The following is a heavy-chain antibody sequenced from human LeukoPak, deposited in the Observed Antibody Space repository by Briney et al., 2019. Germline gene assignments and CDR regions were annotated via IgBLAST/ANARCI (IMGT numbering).Heavy chain of an antibody. CDR3: ARHCGAMGKLRPCMDV. CDR2: ISYSGST. J-gene: IGHJ6*03. CDR1: GASISSRIYY. D-gene: IGHD1-26*01. Sequence: PSETLSLTCSVSGASISSRIYYWGWIRQPPGKGLEWIGSISYSGSTYYNPSLKSRVTISVDTSKSQFSLKLSSVTAADTAVYYCARHCGAMGKLRPCMDVWGKGTTVTVSS. V-gene: IGHV4-39*01.